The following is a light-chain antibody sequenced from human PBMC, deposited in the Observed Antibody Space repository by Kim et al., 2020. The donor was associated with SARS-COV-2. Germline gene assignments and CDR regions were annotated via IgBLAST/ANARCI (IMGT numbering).Light chain of an antibody. V-gene: IGLV3-1*01. CDR3: QTWDRGTAVV. CDR2: QDV. Sequence: YPRETAIIACSGNDVGVRYTFWFQQKPGHSPVLVIYQDVKRTSGIPERFSASTAGNTATLTISGTQPMDEADYYCQTWDRGTAVVFGGGTQLTVL. CDR1: DVGVRY. J-gene: IGLJ3*02.